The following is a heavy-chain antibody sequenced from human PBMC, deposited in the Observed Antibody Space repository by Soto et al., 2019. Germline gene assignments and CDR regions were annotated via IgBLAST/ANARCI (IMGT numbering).Heavy chain of an antibody. CDR2: IIPIFGTA. Sequence: ASVKVSCKASGGTFSSYAISWLRQSPGQGLEWMGGIIPIFGTANYAQKFQGRVTITADESTSTAYMELSSLRSEDTAVYYCARVYYYDSSGTFDYWGQGTLVTVSS. V-gene: IGHV1-69*13. CDR3: ARVYYYDSSGTFDY. J-gene: IGHJ4*02. D-gene: IGHD3-22*01. CDR1: GGTFSSYA.